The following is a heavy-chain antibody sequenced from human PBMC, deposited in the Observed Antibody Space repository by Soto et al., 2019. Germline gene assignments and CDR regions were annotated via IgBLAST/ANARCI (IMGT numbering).Heavy chain of an antibody. CDR1: GYGFTTYG. J-gene: IGHJ4*02. CDR2: ISAHNGNT. V-gene: IGHV1-18*01. Sequence: QGHLVQSGAEVKKPGASVKVSCKGSGYGFTTYGITWVRQAPGQGLEWMAWISAHNGNTNYAQKVQGRVTVTRDTSTSTAYMELRSLRYDVTAVYYCARGRYGDYWGQGALVTVSS. D-gene: IGHD1-1*01. CDR3: ARGRYGDY.